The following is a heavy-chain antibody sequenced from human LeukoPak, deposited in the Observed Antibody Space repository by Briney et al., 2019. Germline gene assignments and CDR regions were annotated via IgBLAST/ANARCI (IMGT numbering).Heavy chain of an antibody. J-gene: IGHJ3*02. V-gene: IGHV3-21*01. D-gene: IGHD6-13*01. CDR3: ARGKEQQLYAFDI. CDR1: GFSFRSYT. CDR2: ISSGSSYI. Sequence: PGGSLRLSCAASGFSFRSYTMKWVRQAPGKGLEWVSSISSGSSYIYYADSVKGRFTISRDNAKNSLYLQMNSLRAEDTAVYYCARGKEQQLYAFDIWGQGTMVTVSS.